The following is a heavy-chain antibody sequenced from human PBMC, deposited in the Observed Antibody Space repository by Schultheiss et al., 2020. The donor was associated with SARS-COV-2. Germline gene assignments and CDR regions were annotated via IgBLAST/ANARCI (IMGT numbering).Heavy chain of an antibody. V-gene: IGHV3-66*01. J-gene: IGHJ4*02. CDR1: GLIFKNYA. D-gene: IGHD5-24*01. CDR2: IFSGGTT. CDR3: ARDHGGYNSLDY. Sequence: GGSLRLSCAAPGLIFKNYAMTWVRLAPGKGLEWVSVIFSGGTTYYADSVKGRFTISRDNAKNTLYLQMNSLRAEDTAVYYCARDHGGYNSLDYWGQGTLVTVSS.